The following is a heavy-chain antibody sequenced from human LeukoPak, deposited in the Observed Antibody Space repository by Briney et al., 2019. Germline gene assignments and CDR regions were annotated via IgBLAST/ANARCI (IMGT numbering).Heavy chain of an antibody. CDR2: ISAYNGNT. CDR1: GYTFTSYG. J-gene: IGHJ4*02. Sequence: SVNVSCKACGYTFTSYGISWLRQAPGQELEWMGWISAYNGNTDYAQKLHGRVTMTRDTSTSTAYMELRSLRSDDTAVYYCARDRGSDQGWYTFDYWGQGTLVTVSS. V-gene: IGHV1-18*01. D-gene: IGHD1-1*01. CDR3: ARDRGSDQGWYTFDY.